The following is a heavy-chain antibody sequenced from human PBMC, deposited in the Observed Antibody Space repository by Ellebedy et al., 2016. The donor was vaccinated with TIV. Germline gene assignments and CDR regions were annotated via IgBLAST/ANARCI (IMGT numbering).Heavy chain of an antibody. J-gene: IGHJ5*02. CDR3: ARDAYCGGDCRMGGWFDP. Sequence: MPSETLSLTCTVSGGSISSGGYYWSWIRQHPGKGLEWIGYIYYSGSTYYNPSLKSRVTISVDTSKNQFSLKLSSVTAADTAVYYWARDAYCGGDCRMGGWFDPWGQGTLVTVSS. D-gene: IGHD2-21*02. CDR1: GGSISSGGYY. V-gene: IGHV4-31*03. CDR2: IYYSGST.